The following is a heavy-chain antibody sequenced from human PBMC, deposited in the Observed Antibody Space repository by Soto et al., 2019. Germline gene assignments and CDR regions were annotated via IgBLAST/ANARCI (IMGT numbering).Heavy chain of an antibody. D-gene: IGHD3-10*01. J-gene: IGHJ6*02. Sequence: GGSLRLSCAASGFTFSSYAMSWVRQAPGKGLEWVSAISGSGGSTYYADSVKGRFTISRDNSKNTLYLQMNSLRAEDTAVYYCAKDMNSGTMVLYYYYGMDVWGQGTTVTVSS. CDR3: AKDMNSGTMVLYYYYGMDV. CDR2: ISGSGGST. CDR1: GFTFSSYA. V-gene: IGHV3-23*01.